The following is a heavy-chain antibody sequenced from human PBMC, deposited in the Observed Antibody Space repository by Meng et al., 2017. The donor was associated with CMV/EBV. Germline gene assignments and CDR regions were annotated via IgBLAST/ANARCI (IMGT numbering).Heavy chain of an antibody. D-gene: IGHD4-11*01. CDR3: AKDMSRNVGSTPYRGYYYYYGMDV. CDR1: GFTFDDYA. CDR2: ISWDGGST. V-gene: IGHV3-43D*03. J-gene: IGHJ6*02. Sequence: GGSLRLSCAASGFTFDDYAMHWVRQAPGKGLEWVSLISWDGGSTYYADSVKGRFTISRDNSKNSLYLQMNSLRAEDTALYYCAKDMSRNVGSTPYRGYYYYYGMDVWGQGTTVTVSS.